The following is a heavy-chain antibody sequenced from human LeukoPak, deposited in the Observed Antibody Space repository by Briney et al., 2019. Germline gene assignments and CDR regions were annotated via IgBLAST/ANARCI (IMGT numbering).Heavy chain of an antibody. CDR1: EGTFSSYA. D-gene: IGHD2-2*01. CDR3: ARGVVPAARYYYYYMDV. V-gene: IGHV1-69*05. CDR2: IIPIFGTA. J-gene: IGHJ6*03. Sequence: SVKVSCKASEGTFSSYAISWVRQAPGQGLEWMGGIIPIFGTANYAQKFQGRVTITTDESTSTAYMELSSLRSEDTAVYYCARGVVPAARYYYYYMDVWGKGTTVTVSS.